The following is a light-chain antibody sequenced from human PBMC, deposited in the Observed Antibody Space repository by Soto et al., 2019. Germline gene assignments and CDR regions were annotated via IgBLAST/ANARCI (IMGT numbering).Light chain of an antibody. V-gene: IGKV3-20*01. J-gene: IGKJ4*02. CDR3: QQYGSSPRT. CDR1: QSVSSRS. Sequence: EIVLTQSPGTLSLYPGDSAALSCRASQSVSSRSLAWYQQKRGQAPRLLIHGASNRATGIPDRFSGSGSGTDSTLTISRLEPEDFAVYYCQQYGSSPRTFGRGTKVEV. CDR2: GAS.